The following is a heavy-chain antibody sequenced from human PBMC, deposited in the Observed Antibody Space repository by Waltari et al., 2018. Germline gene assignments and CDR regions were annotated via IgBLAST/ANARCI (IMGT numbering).Heavy chain of an antibody. J-gene: IGHJ4*02. D-gene: IGHD5-18*01. CDR3: ARRVVDTAMVRPYYFDY. V-gene: IGHV4-34*01. Sequence: QVQLPQWGAGLLKPSETLSLTCAVYGGYFSGYYWAWCRPPPGKGLEWIGEINHSGSTNYNPSLKSRVTISVDTSKNQFSLKLSSVTAADTAVYYCARRVVDTAMVRPYYFDYWGQGTLVTVSS. CDR2: INHSGST. CDR1: GGYFSGYY.